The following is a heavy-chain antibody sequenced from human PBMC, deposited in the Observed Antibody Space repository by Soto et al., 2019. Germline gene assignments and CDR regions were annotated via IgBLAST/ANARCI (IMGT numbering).Heavy chain of an antibody. D-gene: IGHD3-22*01. J-gene: IGHJ5*02. V-gene: IGHV1-69*06. CDR3: AREEYYYDSSGKGLSWFDP. Sequence: QVQLVQSGAEVKKPGSSVKVSCKASGGTFSSYAISWVRQAPGQGLEWMGGIIPIFGTANYAQKFQGRVTITADKSTSTAYMELSSLRSEDTAVYYCAREEYYYDSSGKGLSWFDPWGQGTLVTVSS. CDR1: GGTFSSYA. CDR2: IIPIFGTA.